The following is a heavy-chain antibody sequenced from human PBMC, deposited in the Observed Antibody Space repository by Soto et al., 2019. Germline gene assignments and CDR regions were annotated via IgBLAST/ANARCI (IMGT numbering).Heavy chain of an antibody. J-gene: IGHJ4*02. Sequence: QVQLVQSGAEVKKPGSSVKVSCKASGGTFSSYAISWVRQAPGQGLEWMGGIIPIFGTANYAQKFQGRVTITADKSTSTAYMELSSLRSEDTAVYYCARNFGSLESYDSSGYYYDYWGQGTLVTVSS. CDR1: GGTFSSYA. D-gene: IGHD3-22*01. V-gene: IGHV1-69*06. CDR2: IIPIFGTA. CDR3: ARNFGSLESYDSSGYYYDY.